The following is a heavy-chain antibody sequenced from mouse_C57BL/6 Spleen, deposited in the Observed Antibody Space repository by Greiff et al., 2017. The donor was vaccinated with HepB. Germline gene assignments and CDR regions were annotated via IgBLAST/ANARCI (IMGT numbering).Heavy chain of an antibody. D-gene: IGHD2-1*01. CDR2: IDPSDSYT. V-gene: IGHV1-69*01. J-gene: IGHJ3*01. CDR1: GYTFTSYW. CDR3: ARPLYYGNYGFAY. Sequence: VQLQQPGAELVMPGASVKLSCKASGYTFTSYWMHWVKQRPGQGLEWIGEIDPSDSYTNYNQKFKGKSTLTVDKSSSTAYMQLSSLTSEDSAVYYCARPLYYGNYGFAYWGQGTLVTVSA.